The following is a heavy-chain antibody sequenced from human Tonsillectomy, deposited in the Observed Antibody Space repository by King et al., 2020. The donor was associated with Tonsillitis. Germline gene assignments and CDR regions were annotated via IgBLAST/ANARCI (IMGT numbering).Heavy chain of an antibody. D-gene: IGHD2-8*01. J-gene: IGHJ4*02. Sequence: INWVRQAPGQGLEWMGGIIPSDGTENYAQKFEGRVTITVDESTSTAYMELSSLRFEYTAVYFCARADIVRSSWPMVYWGKGTLITVSS. V-gene: IGHV1-69*01. CDR3: ARADIVRSSWPMVY. CDR2: IIPSDGTE.